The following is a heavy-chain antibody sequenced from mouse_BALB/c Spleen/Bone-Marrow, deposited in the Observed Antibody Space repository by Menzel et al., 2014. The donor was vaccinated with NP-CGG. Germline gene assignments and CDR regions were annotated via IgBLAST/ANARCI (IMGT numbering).Heavy chain of an antibody. Sequence: EVQLQQSGGGLVKPGGSLKLSCAASGFTFSSYAMSWVHQTPEKRLEWVASISSGGSTYYPDSVKGRFTISRDNARNVLYLQMSSLRSEDTAMYYCARDDYDDQYYFDYWGQGTTLTVSS. CDR2: ISSGGST. D-gene: IGHD2-4*01. J-gene: IGHJ2*01. CDR3: ARDDYDDQYYFDY. CDR1: GFTFSSYA. V-gene: IGHV5-6-5*01.